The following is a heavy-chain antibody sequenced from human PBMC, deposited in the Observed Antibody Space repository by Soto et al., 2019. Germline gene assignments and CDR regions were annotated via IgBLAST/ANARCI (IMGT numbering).Heavy chain of an antibody. J-gene: IGHJ4*02. CDR3: ARVFAVGSSWYYSY. Sequence: SVKVSCKASGYTFTSYAMHWVREAPGQRLEWMGWINAGNGNTKYSQKFQGRVTITRDTSASTAYMELSSLRSEDTAVYYCARVFAVGSSWYYSYWGQGTLVTVSS. CDR2: INAGNGNT. CDR1: GYTFTSYA. V-gene: IGHV1-3*01. D-gene: IGHD6-13*01.